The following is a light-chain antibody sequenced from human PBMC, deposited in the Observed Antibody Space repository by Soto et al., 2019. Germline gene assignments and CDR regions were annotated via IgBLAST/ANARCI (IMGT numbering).Light chain of an antibody. CDR1: SSDVGGYNY. Sequence: QSALTQPRSVSGSPGQSVTISCTGTSSDVGGYNYVSWYQQHPGKAPKLMIYDVSKRPSGVPDRFSGSKSGNTASLTISGLQAEDEADYYCCSYAGSYVFGTGTKLT. V-gene: IGLV2-11*01. CDR2: DVS. CDR3: CSYAGSYV. J-gene: IGLJ1*01.